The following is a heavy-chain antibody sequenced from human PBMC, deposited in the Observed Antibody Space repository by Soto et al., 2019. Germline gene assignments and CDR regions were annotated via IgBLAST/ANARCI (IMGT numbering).Heavy chain of an antibody. D-gene: IGHD5-12*01. CDR1: GFTFEEHT. J-gene: IGHJ4*02. Sequence: PGGSLRLSCVVSGFTFEEHTIHWVRQAPGKGLEWISLLSWDGGTTYYAESVKGRFTISRDSGTNSVFLQMDSLRSEDTALYYCTRVQKKYRTTSGVDFDSWGQGTLVTVSS. CDR2: LSWDGGTT. V-gene: IGHV3-43*01. CDR3: TRVQKKYRTTSGVDFDS.